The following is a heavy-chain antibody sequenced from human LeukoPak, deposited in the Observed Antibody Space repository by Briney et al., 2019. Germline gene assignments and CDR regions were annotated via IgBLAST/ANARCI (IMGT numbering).Heavy chain of an antibody. V-gene: IGHV4-61*02. D-gene: IGHD1-26*01. J-gene: IGHJ6*03. Sequence: PSETLSLTSTVSGGSINSGNYYWTWIRQPAGKGLEWIGRFFATGSTSSSHNPSLSGRASISVDTSKNQFSLELTSVTAADTAVYYCARGIVSPRFYDYMDVWGKGTTVTVSS. CDR3: ARGIVSPRFYDYMDV. CDR2: FFATGST. CDR1: GGSINSGNYY.